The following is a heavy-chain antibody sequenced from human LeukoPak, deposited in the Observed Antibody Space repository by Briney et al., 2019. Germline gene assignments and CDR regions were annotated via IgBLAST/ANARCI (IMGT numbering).Heavy chain of an antibody. Sequence: PGGSLRLSCAASGFTFSSYAMSWVRQAPGKGLEWVSAISSSGGSTYYADSVKGRFTISRDNSKNTLYLQMNSLRAGDTAVYYCASSVNPYWYCDLWGGGTLVTVSS. J-gene: IGHJ2*01. V-gene: IGHV3-23*01. CDR2: ISSSGGST. CDR1: GFTFSSYA. CDR3: ASSVNPYWYCDL.